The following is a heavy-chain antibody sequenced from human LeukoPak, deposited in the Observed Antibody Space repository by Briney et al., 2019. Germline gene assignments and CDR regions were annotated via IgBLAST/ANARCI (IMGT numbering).Heavy chain of an antibody. CDR2: INPNSGGT. D-gene: IGHD4-17*01. CDR1: GYTFTGYY. V-gene: IGHV1-2*02. CDR3: ARDTTHDYGDYDWFDP. J-gene: IGHJ5*02. Sequence: ASVKVSCKASGYTFTGYYMHWVRQAPGQGLEWMGWINPNSGGTNYAQKLQGRVTMTTDTSTSTAYMELRSLRSDDTAVYYCARDTTHDYGDYDWFDPWGQGTLVTVSS.